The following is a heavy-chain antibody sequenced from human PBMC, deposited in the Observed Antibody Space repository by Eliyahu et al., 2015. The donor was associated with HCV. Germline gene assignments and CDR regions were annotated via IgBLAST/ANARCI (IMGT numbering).Heavy chain of an antibody. CDR2: GGST. CDR3: AREIATFDY. D-gene: IGHD1-26*01. J-gene: IGHJ4*02. Sequence: GGSTSYAQKFQGRVTMTRDTSTSTVYMELSSLRSEDTAVYYCAREIATFDYWGQGTLVTVSS. V-gene: IGHV1-46*01.